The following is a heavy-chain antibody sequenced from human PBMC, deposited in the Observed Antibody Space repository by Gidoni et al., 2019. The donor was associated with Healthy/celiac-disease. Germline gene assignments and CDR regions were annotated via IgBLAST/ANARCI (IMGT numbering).Heavy chain of an antibody. CDR2: ISGSGVST. CDR1: GCTFSSYA. J-gene: IGHJ3*02. V-gene: IGHV3-23*01. Sequence: EVHLLEFGGGLVQPGGSLRLPCAASGCTFSSYAMSWVRHAPGKGLEWVSAISGSGVSTYYADSVKGRFTISRDNSKNTLYLQMNSLRAEDTAVYYCAKHQADGDYVGDAFDIWGQGTMVTVSS. D-gene: IGHD4-17*01. CDR3: AKHQADGDYVGDAFDI.